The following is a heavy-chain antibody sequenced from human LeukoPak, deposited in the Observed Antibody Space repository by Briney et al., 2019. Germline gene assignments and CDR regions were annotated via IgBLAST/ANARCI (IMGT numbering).Heavy chain of an antibody. CDR3: ARDRGTLPGYFDY. CDR1: GFTFSSYA. V-gene: IGHV3-64*01. CDR2: ISSNGGST. D-gene: IGHD1-7*01. Sequence: GGCLRLSCAASGFTFSSYAMHWVRQAPGKGLEYVSTISSNGGSTYYANSVQGRFTIYRDNSKHTLYLQMGSLRAEDMAVYYCARDRGTLPGYFDYWGQGTLVTVSS. J-gene: IGHJ4*02.